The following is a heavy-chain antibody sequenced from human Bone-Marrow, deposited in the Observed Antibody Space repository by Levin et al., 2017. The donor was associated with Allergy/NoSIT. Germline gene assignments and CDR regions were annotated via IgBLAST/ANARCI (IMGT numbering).Heavy chain of an antibody. J-gene: IGHJ6*02. CDR1: GFTLRPYT. CDR3: ARDLDDNDSSDPTDYYAMDV. V-gene: IGHV3-21*01. Sequence: GESLKISCAASGFTLRPYTMNWVRQAPGKGLEWVSSITSSSNFIYYADSVKGRFTISRDNAKNSLYLQMNSLRAEDTAHYYCARDLDDNDSSDPTDYYAMDVWGQGTTVTVSS. D-gene: IGHD3-22*01. CDR2: ITSSSNFI.